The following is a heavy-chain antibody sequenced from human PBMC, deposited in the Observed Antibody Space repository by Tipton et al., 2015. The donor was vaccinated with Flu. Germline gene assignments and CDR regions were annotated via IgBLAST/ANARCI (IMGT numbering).Heavy chain of an antibody. Sequence: QSGAEVKKPGSSVKVSCKASGGTFSSYAISWVRQAPGQGLEWMGGIIPIFGTANYAQKFQGRVTITADESTSTAYMELSSLRSEDPAVYYCASGPGPGVGDDSSSWYSEMDVWGKGTTVTVSS. CDR3: ASGPGPGVGDDSSSWYSEMDV. D-gene: IGHD6-13*01. CDR2: IIPIFGTA. J-gene: IGHJ6*04. V-gene: IGHV1-69*01. CDR1: GGTFSSYA.